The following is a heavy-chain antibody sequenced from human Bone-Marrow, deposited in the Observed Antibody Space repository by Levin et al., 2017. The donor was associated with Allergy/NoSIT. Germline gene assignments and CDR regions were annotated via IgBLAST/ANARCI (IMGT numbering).Heavy chain of an antibody. J-gene: IGHJ4*02. CDR3: PVDTATYYCARIEDAELGYYFDY. CDR1: GGSLSTYY. D-gene: IGHD5-18*01. CDR2: INHAGST. V-gene: IGHV4-34*01. Sequence: SETLSLTCAVSGGSLSTYYWSWIRQTPGKGLEWLGEINHAGSTNYRPSLRGRLTLSVDTSKGTVSKDTSKNQVVLTMTNMDPVDTATYYCARIEDAELGYYFDYWGQGALVTVSS.